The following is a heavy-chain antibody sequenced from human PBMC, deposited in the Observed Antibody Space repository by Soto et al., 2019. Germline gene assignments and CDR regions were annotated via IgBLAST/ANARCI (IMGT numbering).Heavy chain of an antibody. CDR3: ARDGGDCGYRLIYYYYIGLDV. CDR1: GGTFSSYT. V-gene: IGHV1-69*04. CDR2: IIPILGIA. J-gene: IGHJ6*02. Sequence: SVNVSCKASGGTFSSYTRSWVRQAPGQGLEWMGRIIPILGIANYAQKFQGRVTITADKSTSTAYMELSSLRSEDTAVYYCARDGGDCGYRLIYYYYIGLDVWGQGTMVTVSS. D-gene: IGHD5-12*01.